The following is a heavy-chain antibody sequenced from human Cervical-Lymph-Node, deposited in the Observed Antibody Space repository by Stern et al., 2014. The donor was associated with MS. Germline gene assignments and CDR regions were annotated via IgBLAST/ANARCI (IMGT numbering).Heavy chain of an antibody. D-gene: IGHD1-26*01. CDR3: ARDLGGWQLLKTFDI. CDR2: ISSSGSTI. J-gene: IGHJ3*02. CDR1: GFTFSDFY. Sequence: VQLVESGGDLVKPGGSLRLSCAASGFTFSDFYMTWIRQAPGKGLEWVSYISSSGSTIYYADSVKGRFTISRDNAKNSLYLQMDSLRAEDTAVYYCARDLGGWQLLKTFDIWGQGTMVTVSS. V-gene: IGHV3-11*01.